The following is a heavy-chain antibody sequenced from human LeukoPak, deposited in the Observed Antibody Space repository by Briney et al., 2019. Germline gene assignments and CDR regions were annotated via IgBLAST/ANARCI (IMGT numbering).Heavy chain of an antibody. V-gene: IGHV3-23*01. CDR3: AKDGIDSRHIVVVTAAYYFYY. J-gene: IGHJ4*02. D-gene: IGHD2-21*02. CDR1: GFTFSSYA. Sequence: PGGSLRLSCAASGFTFSSYAMSWVRQAPGKGLEWVSAISGSGGSTDYADSVKGRFTISRDNSKNTLYLQMNSLRAEDTAVYYCAKDGIDSRHIVVVTAAYYFYYWGQGTLVTVSS. CDR2: ISGSGGST.